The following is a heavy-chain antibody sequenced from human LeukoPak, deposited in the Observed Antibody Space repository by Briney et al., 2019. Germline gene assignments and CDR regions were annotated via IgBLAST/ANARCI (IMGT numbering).Heavy chain of an antibody. J-gene: IGHJ5*02. D-gene: IGHD6-19*01. CDR2: INPSGGYT. V-gene: IGHV1-46*03. Sequence: ASVKVSCKASGYTFTSYYMHWVRQAPGQGLEWMGIINPSGGYTTYAQNFQGRVTMTGDTSTSTVYMELSSLRSEDTAVYYCSRAGSGWFWFDPWGQGTLVTVSS. CDR3: SRAGSGWFWFDP. CDR1: GYTFTSYY.